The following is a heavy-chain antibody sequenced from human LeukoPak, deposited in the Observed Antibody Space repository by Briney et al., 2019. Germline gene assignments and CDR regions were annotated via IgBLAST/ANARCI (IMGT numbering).Heavy chain of an antibody. CDR1: GGTFSSYA. J-gene: IGHJ3*02. V-gene: IGHV1-69*05. Sequence: ASVKVSCKASGGTFSSYAISWVRQAPGQGLEWMGGIIPIFGTANYAQKFQGRVTITTDESTSTAYMELSSLRSEDTAVYYCARGEMATMTDDAFDIWAKGQWSPSLQ. D-gene: IGHD5-24*01. CDR3: ARGEMATMTDDAFDI. CDR2: IIPIFGTA.